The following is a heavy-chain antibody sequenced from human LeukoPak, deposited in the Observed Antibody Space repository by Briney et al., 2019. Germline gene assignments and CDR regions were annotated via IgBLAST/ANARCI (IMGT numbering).Heavy chain of an antibody. J-gene: IGHJ3*02. Sequence: GSLRLSCAASGFTFSSYAMHWVRQAPGKGLEWVAVISYDGSNKYYADSVKGRFTISRDNSKNTLYLQMNSLRAEDTAVYYCATESSDLKAFDIWGQGTMVTVSS. CDR3: ATESSDLKAFDI. D-gene: IGHD3-22*01. CDR2: ISYDGSNK. CDR1: GFTFSSYA. V-gene: IGHV3-30*04.